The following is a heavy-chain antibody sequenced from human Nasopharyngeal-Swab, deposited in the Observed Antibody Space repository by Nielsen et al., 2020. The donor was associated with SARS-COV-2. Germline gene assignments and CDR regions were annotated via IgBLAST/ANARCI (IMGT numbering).Heavy chain of an antibody. CDR3: ARSGGGYFDY. CDR2: IYTSGSI. J-gene: IGHJ4*02. D-gene: IGHD3-16*01. CDR1: GGSISSGSYY. Sequence: SETLSLTCTVSGGSISSGSYYWSWIRQPAGKGLEWIGRIYTSGSINYNPSLKSRVTISVDTSKNQFSLKLSSVTAADTAVYYCARSGGGYFDYWGQGTLVTVSS. V-gene: IGHV4-61*02.